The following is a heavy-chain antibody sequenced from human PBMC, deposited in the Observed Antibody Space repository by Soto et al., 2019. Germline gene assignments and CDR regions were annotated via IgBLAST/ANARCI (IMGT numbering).Heavy chain of an antibody. CDR2: ISAYNGNT. CDR3: ARVPPIDCTNGVCYDY. V-gene: IGHV1-18*01. J-gene: IGHJ4*02. CDR1: GYTFTSYG. D-gene: IGHD2-8*01. Sequence: ASVKVSCKASGYTFTSYGISWVRQAPGQGLEWMGWISAYNGNTNYAQKLQGRVTMTTDTSTSTAYMELRSLRSDDTAVYYCARVPPIDCTNGVCYDYWGQGTLVTVSS.